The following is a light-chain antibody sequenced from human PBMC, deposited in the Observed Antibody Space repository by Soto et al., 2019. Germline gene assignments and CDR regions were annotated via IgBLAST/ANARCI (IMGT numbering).Light chain of an antibody. CDR3: CSFAGSSNLYV. Sequence: QSVLTQPASVSRSPGQSITISCTGTTSDVGSYDLVSWYQHHPGKAPKLLIYEVSKRPSGVSDRFSGSKSGNTASLTISGLQTEDEADYYCCSFAGSSNLYVFGTGTKVTVL. J-gene: IGLJ1*01. CDR2: EVS. CDR1: TSDVGSYDL. V-gene: IGLV2-23*02.